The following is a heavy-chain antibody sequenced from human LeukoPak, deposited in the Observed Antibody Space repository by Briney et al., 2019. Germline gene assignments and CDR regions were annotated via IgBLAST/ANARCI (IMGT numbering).Heavy chain of an antibody. CDR1: GFTFSDYY. D-gene: IGHD5-12*01. CDR2: ISSSVSTI. V-gene: IGHV3-11*01. CDR3: ARLSRRDGYNLY. Sequence: PGGSLSLSCAAAGFTFSDYYMSWIRQAPGQGLEGVSYISSSVSTIYYADSVKGRFTISRDDAKNSLYLQMNSLRAEDTAVYYCARLSRRDGYNLYWGQGTLVTVSS. J-gene: IGHJ4*02.